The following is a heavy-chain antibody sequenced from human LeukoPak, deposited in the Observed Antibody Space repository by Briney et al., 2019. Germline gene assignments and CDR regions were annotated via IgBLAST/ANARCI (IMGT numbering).Heavy chain of an antibody. CDR1: GFAFSSYE. V-gene: IGHV3-48*03. J-gene: IGHJ3*02. Sequence: PGGSLRLSCAASGFAFSSYEMNWVRQAPGKGLEWVSYISSSGSTIYYADSVKGRFTISRDNAKNSLYLQMNSLRAEDTAVYYCARGLNSSGWDYDAFDIWGQGTMVTVSS. CDR3: ARGLNSSGWDYDAFDI. D-gene: IGHD6-19*01. CDR2: ISSSGSTI.